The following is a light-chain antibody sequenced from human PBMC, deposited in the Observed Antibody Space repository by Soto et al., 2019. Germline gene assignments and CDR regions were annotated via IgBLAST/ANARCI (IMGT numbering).Light chain of an antibody. V-gene: IGKV3-20*01. CDR3: QQYGSSPYT. CDR2: GAS. CDR1: QSVSSNY. Sequence: EIVLTQSPGTLSLSPGERATLSCRASQSVSSNYLAWYQQKPGQAPRLLIYGASSRATGIPDRFSGSGSGTDLTLTISRLEPEDFAVYYCQQYGSSPYTFGQGTKLDIK. J-gene: IGKJ2*01.